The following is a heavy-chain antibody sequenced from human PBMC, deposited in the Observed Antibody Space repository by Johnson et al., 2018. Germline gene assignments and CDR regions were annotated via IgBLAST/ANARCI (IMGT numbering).Heavy chain of an antibody. Sequence: QVQLVQSGGDLVQPGGSLRLCCAASGFPFRDYRMYWIRQAPGKGMEWVAYIKHDGSQSDDADPGKGRFPISRDNSKNTLYLQMNSLRAEDTAVYYCAKGGGGYPNYYYMDVWGKGTTVTVSS. V-gene: IGHV3-30*02. CDR2: IKHDGSQS. D-gene: IGHD1-26*01. J-gene: IGHJ6*03. CDR3: AKGGGGYPNYYYMDV. CDR1: GFPFRDYR.